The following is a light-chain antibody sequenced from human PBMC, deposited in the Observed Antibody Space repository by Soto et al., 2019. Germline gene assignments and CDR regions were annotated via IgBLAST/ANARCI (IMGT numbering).Light chain of an antibody. CDR2: NNN. V-gene: IGLV1-44*01. CDR1: RASIGSNT. Sequence: QSVLTQPPSASGTPGQRVTISCSGSRASIGSNTVTWYQHLPGAAPKLLVYNNNQRPAGVPDRFSGSKSDTSASLAISGLQFEDEAVYYCAAWDDGLSGPVFGGGTKLTVL. CDR3: AAWDDGLSGPV. J-gene: IGLJ3*02.